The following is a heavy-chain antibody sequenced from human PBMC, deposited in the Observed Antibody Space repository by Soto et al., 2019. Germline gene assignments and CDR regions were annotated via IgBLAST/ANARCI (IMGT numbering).Heavy chain of an antibody. Sequence: ASVKVSCKASGGTFSSYTISWVRQAPGQGLEWMGRIIPILGIANYAQKFQGRVTITADKSTSTAYMELSSLRSEDTAVYYCASGRRDVLLWFGESAYYMVVWGKGTT. V-gene: IGHV1-69*02. D-gene: IGHD3-10*01. CDR3: ASGRRDVLLWFGESAYYMVV. CDR1: GGTFSSYT. J-gene: IGHJ6*03. CDR2: IIPILGIA.